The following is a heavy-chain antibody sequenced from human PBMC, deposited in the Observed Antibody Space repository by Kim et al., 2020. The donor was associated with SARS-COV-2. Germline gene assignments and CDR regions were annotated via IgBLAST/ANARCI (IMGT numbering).Heavy chain of an antibody. CDR2: ISSSSSYI. D-gene: IGHD2-2*01. V-gene: IGHV3-21*01. J-gene: IGHJ3*02. CDR1: GFTFSSYS. CDR3: ARDGVAWDIVVVPAAPDAFDI. Sequence: GGSLRLSCAASGFTFSSYSMNWVRQAPGKGLEWVSSISSSSSYIYYADSVKGRFTISRDNDKNSLYLQMNSLRAEDTAVYYCARDGVAWDIVVVPAAPDAFDIWGQGTMVTVSS.